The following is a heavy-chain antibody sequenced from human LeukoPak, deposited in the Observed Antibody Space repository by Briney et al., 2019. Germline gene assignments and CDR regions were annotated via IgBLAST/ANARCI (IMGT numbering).Heavy chain of an antibody. CDR2: ISYDGSNK. D-gene: IGHD1-26*01. CDR1: GFTFSSYA. CDR3: ARDPYSGSYYFGYFDY. Sequence: PGGSLRLSCAASGFTFSSYAMHWVRQAPGKGLEWVAVISYDGSNKYYADPVKGRFTISRDNSKNTLYLQMNSPRAEDTAVYYCARDPYSGSYYFGYFDYWGQGTLVTVSS. V-gene: IGHV3-30-3*01. J-gene: IGHJ4*02.